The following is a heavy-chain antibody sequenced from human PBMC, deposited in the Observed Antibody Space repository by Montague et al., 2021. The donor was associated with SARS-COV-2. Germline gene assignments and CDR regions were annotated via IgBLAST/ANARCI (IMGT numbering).Heavy chain of an antibody. CDR1: GGSITSYY. CDR3: ARSGVSDLLTGYSSGSFDP. Sequence: SETLSLTCTVSGGSITSYYWSWIRQPPGKGLEWIGHIYYTGSTNYNPSLKSRGTISVGKSKNQFSLRLSSVTAADTAVYYCARSGVSDLLTGYSSGSFDPWGQGTLVTVSS. J-gene: IGHJ5*02. CDR2: IYYTGST. V-gene: IGHV4-59*01. D-gene: IGHD3-9*01.